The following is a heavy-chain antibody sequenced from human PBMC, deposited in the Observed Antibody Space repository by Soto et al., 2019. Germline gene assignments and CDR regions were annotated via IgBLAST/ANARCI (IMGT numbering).Heavy chain of an antibody. CDR3: ARDIVLVPAAIGHIAYYYYGMDV. V-gene: IGHV3-33*01. D-gene: IGHD2-2*01. J-gene: IGHJ6*02. CDR2: IWYDGSNK. CDR1: GFTLSSYG. Sequence: GGSLRLSCAASGFTLSSYGMHWVRQAPGKGLEWVAVIWYDGSNKYYADSVKGRFTISRDNSKNTLYLQMNSLRAEDTAVYYCARDIVLVPAAIGHIAYYYYGMDVWGQGTTVTVSS.